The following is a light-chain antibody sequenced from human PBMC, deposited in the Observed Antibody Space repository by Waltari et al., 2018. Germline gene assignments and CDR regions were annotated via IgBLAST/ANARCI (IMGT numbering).Light chain of an antibody. CDR2: GKE. J-gene: IGLJ3*02. Sequence: SSELSQGPDVSVALGQKVKITCQGDSLSTSYASWYQVKPGQAPVLVLFGKEKRPSGIPDRISGYSSGTTSSLTITGAQAEDEADYYCHSRKGSDNQVVFGGGTKLTVL. CDR3: HSRKGSDNQVV. V-gene: IGLV3-19*01. CDR1: SLSTSY.